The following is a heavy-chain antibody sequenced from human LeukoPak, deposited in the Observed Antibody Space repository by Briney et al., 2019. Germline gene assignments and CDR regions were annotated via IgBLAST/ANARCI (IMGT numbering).Heavy chain of an antibody. CDR3: RRFYSNFGDY. CDR1: NYSFISYG. Sequence: ASVKVSCKASNYSFISYGIGWVRQAPGQGLEWMGWVSAHNGKTSYAEQFRGRVTMTADTSTATGYMELTGLTSDDTAVYYCRRFYSNFGDYWGQGTRVAVSS. J-gene: IGHJ4*02. CDR2: VSAHNGKT. V-gene: IGHV1-18*01. D-gene: IGHD4-11*01.